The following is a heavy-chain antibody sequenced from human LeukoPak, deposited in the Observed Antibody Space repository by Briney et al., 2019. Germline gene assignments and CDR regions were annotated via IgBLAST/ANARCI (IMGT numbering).Heavy chain of an antibody. CDR2: IKEDGSEK. J-gene: IGHJ4*02. CDR1: GFSFSSYW. CDR3: ARDGMTGLYVY. Sequence: GGSLSLSCAASGFSFSSYWMSWVRQAPGKGLEWVANIKEDGSEKYYVDSVKGRFTISRDNAKNSLYLQMNSLRAEDTAVYYCARDGMTGLYVYWGQGTLVTVSS. D-gene: IGHD3-9*01. V-gene: IGHV3-7*03.